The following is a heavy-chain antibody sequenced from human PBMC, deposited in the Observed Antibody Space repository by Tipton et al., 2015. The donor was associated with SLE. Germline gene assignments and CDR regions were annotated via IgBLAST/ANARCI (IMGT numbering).Heavy chain of an antibody. V-gene: IGHV4-39*01. CDR2: MHYSGTT. J-gene: IGHJ4*02. CDR3: ARHDAFGYQQLRPFDY. CDR1: GDSISSSSHL. D-gene: IGHD5-18*01. Sequence: TLSLTCSVSGDSISSSSHLWGWIRQPPGKGLEWIGNMHYSGTTDYNPSLTSRVTISVDTSKNKFSLQLVFVTATDTAVYYCARHDAFGYQQLRPFDYWGQGSLVTVSS.